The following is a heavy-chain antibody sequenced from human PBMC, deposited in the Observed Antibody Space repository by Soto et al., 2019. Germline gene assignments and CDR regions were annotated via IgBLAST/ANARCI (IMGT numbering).Heavy chain of an antibody. V-gene: IGHV1-58*01. D-gene: IGHD3-3*01. CDR3: AADWSNRPFDF. Sequence: QMQLMQSGPEVKKPGTSVKVSCKASGFTLTSADVQWVRQTRGQRLEWIGWIVGGSGSTNYAQQFQGRLAITRDMSTSTVYTDLSSLRSEDTAVYYCAADWSNRPFDFWGQGTLVTVSS. CDR1: GFTLTSAD. CDR2: IVGGSGST. J-gene: IGHJ4*02.